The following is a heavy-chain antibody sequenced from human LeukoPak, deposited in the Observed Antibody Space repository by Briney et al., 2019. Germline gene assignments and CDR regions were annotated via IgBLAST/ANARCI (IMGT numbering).Heavy chain of an antibody. Sequence: ASVKVSCKASGYTFTSYAMNWVRQAPGQGLGWMGWINTNTGNPTYAQGFTGRFVFSLDTSVSTAYLQISSLKAEDTAVYYCARVPNDYGDYSLGYWGQGTLVTVSS. CDR2: INTNTGNP. CDR1: GYTFTSYA. J-gene: IGHJ4*02. D-gene: IGHD4-17*01. V-gene: IGHV7-4-1*02. CDR3: ARVPNDYGDYSLGY.